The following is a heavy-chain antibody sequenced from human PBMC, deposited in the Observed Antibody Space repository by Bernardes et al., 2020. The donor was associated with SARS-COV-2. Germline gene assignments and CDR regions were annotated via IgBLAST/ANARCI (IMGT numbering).Heavy chain of an antibody. V-gene: IGHV3-74*01. Sequence: GWSLRLSCVVSGFTFSTYWMHWVRQAPGKGLEWVSRLNEDGSITTYADFVKGRFTISRDNAKNTLYLQMHSLRVEDTATYYCVRDLAGGRGSWGQGTLVTVSS. CDR2: LNEDGSIT. CDR3: VRDLAGGRGS. J-gene: IGHJ4*02. D-gene: IGHD2-15*01. CDR1: GFTFSTYW.